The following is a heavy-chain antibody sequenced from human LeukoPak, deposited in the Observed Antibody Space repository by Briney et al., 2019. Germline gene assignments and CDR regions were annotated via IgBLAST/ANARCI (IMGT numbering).Heavy chain of an antibody. J-gene: IGHJ4*01. Sequence: GGSLRLSCAASGFTVSNNYMSWVRQAPGKGLEWVSITYSDSSTNYADSVKGRFTISRDTSQNTLSLQMNSLRAEDTAVYYCAKVAAAGPDYFDYWGHGILVTVSS. CDR2: TYSDSST. CDR3: AKVAAAGPDYFDY. V-gene: IGHV3-53*01. D-gene: IGHD6-13*01. CDR1: GFTVSNNY.